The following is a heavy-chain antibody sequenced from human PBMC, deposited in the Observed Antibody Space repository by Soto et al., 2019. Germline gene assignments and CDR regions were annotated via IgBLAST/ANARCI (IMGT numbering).Heavy chain of an antibody. CDR1: GFTFTDDY. D-gene: IGHD2-21*01. Sequence: QVQLVESGGGLVKPGGSLRLSCAASGFTFTDDYMTWVRQAPGKGLEWISYISGSGGTIYYADSVKGRFTISRDNAKTSLYLKMNTLRAEDSALYYCARGYSAIEYWGQGTPVTVSS. J-gene: IGHJ4*02. V-gene: IGHV3-11*01. CDR2: ISGSGGTI. CDR3: ARGYSAIEY.